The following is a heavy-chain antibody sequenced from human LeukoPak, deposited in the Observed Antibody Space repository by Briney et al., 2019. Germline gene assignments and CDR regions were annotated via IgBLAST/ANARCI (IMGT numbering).Heavy chain of an antibody. CDR1: GGSISSYY. J-gene: IGHJ5*02. CDR2: IYYSGST. D-gene: IGHD4-17*01. V-gene: IGHV4-59*08. Sequence: KPSETLSLTCTVSGGSISSYYWSWIRQPPGKGLEWIGYIYYSGSTNYNPSLKSRVTISVDTSKNQFSLKLSSVTAADTAVYYCARRLQAHDYGDYNNWFDPWGQGTLVTVSS. CDR3: ARRLQAHDYGDYNNWFDP.